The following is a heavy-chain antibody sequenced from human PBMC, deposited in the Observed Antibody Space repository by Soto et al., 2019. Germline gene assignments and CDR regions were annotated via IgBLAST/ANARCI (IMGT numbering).Heavy chain of an antibody. CDR2: TYHSGNP. D-gene: IGHD2-2*01. V-gene: IGHV4-30-2*01. J-gene: IGHJ4*02. CDR1: GDTISTGGYT. CDR3: AGDDWGPAHI. Sequence: TSETLSLTCDVSGDTISTGGYTWAWLRQPPGKALECIGHTYHSGNPYYNPSLSSRVIISVDRSKNQFSLKVRSVTAEDTGVYYCAGDDWGPAHIRGQGTPVTVSS.